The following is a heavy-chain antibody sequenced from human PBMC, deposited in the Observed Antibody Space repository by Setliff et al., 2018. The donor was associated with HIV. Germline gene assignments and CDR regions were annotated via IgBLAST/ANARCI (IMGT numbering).Heavy chain of an antibody. CDR1: GFSLSSSGVG. Sequence: SGPTLVNPTQTLTLTCTFSGFSLSSSGVGVGWIRQPPGKALEWLALIYWDDDKRHNPALRSRLTISKDTSKNQVVLTMTNMDPVDTATYYCARIRLGDYYDSSGPYDYWGQGTLVTVSS. CDR2: IYWDDDK. CDR3: ARIRLGDYYDSSGPYDY. J-gene: IGHJ4*02. V-gene: IGHV2-5*02. D-gene: IGHD3-22*01.